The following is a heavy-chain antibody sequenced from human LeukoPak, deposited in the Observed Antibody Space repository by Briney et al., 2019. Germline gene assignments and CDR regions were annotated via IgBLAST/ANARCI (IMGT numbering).Heavy chain of an antibody. CDR3: ARNIAAAGTSDEYYFDY. D-gene: IGHD6-13*01. V-gene: IGHV3-30-3*01. J-gene: IGHJ4*02. CDR2: ISYDGSNK. CDR1: GFTFSSYA. Sequence: GRSLRLSCAASGFTFSSYAMHWVRQAPGKGQEWVAVISYDGSNKYYADSVKGRFTISRDNSKNTLYLQMNSLRAEDTAVYYCARNIAAAGTSDEYYFDYWGQGTLVTVSS.